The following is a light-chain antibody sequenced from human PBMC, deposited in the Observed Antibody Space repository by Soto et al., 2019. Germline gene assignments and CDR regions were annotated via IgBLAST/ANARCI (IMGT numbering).Light chain of an antibody. CDR2: DVS. V-gene: IGLV2-14*01. Sequence: QSALTQPASVSGSPGQSITISCTGTSSDVGGYNYVSWYQQHPGKAPKLMIYDVSNRPSGVSNRFSGSNSGNTASLTISGLQDEDEADYYCRSYTSSSTLVFGGGTKLTVL. CDR3: RSYTSSSTLV. J-gene: IGLJ2*01. CDR1: SSDVGGYNY.